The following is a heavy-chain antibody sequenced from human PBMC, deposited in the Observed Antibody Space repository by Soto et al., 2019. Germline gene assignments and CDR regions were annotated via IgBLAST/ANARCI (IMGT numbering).Heavy chain of an antibody. D-gene: IGHD6-13*01. V-gene: IGHV4-59*01. CDR3: ARYRREAVAGYTLDN. CDR2: VYNSGST. Sequence: PSETLSLTCTVSGGSISSNYWTWIRQPPGKGLEWIGYVYNSGSTNYNPSLKSRVTISEDTSKSQFSLKVNSMTAADTAVYYCARYRREAVAGYTLDNWGQGILVTISS. J-gene: IGHJ4*02. CDR1: GGSISSNY.